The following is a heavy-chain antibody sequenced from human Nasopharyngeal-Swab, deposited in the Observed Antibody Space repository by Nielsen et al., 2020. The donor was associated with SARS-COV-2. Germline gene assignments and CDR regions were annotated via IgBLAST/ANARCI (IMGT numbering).Heavy chain of an antibody. CDR2: IWYDGSNK. Sequence: WIRQPPGKGLAWVAVIWYDGSNKYYADSVKGRFTISRDNSKSTLYLQMNSLRAEDTAVYYCASLGYCSSTSCQAFDIWGQGTMVTVSS. V-gene: IGHV3-33*01. J-gene: IGHJ3*02. CDR3: ASLGYCSSTSCQAFDI. D-gene: IGHD2-2*01.